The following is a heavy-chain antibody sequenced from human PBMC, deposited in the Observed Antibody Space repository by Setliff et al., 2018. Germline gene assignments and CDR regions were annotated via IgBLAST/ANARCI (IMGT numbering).Heavy chain of an antibody. V-gene: IGHV4-59*11. CDR2: IYYSGST. J-gene: IGHJ3*02. CDR1: GGSISSHY. Sequence: SETLSLTCTVSGGSISSHYWSWIRQPPGKGPEWIGSIYYSGSTNYNPSLKSRVTISVDTSKNQFSLKLSSVTAADTAVYYCASLTLRGYSYGYEAFDIWGQGTMVTVSS. CDR3: ASLTLRGYSYGYEAFDI. D-gene: IGHD5-18*01.